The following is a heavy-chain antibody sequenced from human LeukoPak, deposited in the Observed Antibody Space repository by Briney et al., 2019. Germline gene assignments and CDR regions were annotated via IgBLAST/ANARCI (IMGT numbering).Heavy chain of an antibody. D-gene: IGHD3-22*01. V-gene: IGHV3-53*04. CDR2: IYSGGST. J-gene: IGHJ6*02. CDR1: GFTVSSNS. CDR3: ARGPAYYDSSGYLIGYYYYGMDV. Sequence: GGSLRLSCAASGFTVSSNSMSWARQAPGKGLEWVSVIYSGGSTYYADSVKGRFTISRHNSKNTLYLQMNSLRAEDTAVYYCARGPAYYDSSGYLIGYYYYGMDVWGQGTTVTVSS.